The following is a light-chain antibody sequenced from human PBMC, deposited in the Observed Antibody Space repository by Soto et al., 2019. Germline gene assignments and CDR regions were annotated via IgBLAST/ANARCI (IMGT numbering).Light chain of an antibody. J-gene: IGKJ2*01. CDR2: DAP. CDR1: QSVISY. CDR3: QQRSNWPPYT. Sequence: EIVLTQSPATLSLSPGERATLSCRASQSVISYLAWYQQKPGQAPRLLIYDAPNRATGIPARFSGSGSGTDFTLTISSLEPEDFAVYYCQQRSNWPPYTFGQGTKLEIK. V-gene: IGKV3-11*01.